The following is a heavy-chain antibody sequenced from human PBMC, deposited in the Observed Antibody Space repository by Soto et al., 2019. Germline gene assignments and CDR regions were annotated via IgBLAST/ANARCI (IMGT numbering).Heavy chain of an antibody. D-gene: IGHD6-19*01. J-gene: IGHJ4*02. CDR2: ISKDGLDR. CDR3: ASPREGQWLVFDH. CDR1: GFTFSDFG. V-gene: IGHV3-30*19. Sequence: VGSLRLSCVVSGFTFSDFGMHWVRQSPGEGLAWVASISKDGLDRYYSESVKGRFTISRDDSKNTVFLQMNSLKVEDTAAYFCASPREGQWLVFDHWGQRTLVTVSS.